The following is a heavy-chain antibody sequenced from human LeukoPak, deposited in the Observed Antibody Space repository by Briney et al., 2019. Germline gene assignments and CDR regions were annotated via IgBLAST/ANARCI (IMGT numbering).Heavy chain of an antibody. D-gene: IGHD4-17*01. J-gene: IGHJ3*02. V-gene: IGHV3-33*01. CDR3: ARDQGVDYGDYEGVNETYAFDI. Sequence: LGRSLRLSCAASGFTFSSYGMHWVRQAPGKGLEWVAVIWYDGSNKYYADSVKGRFTISRDNSKNTLYLQMNSLRAEDTAVYYCARDQGVDYGDYEGVNETYAFDIWGQGTMVTVSS. CDR2: IWYDGSNK. CDR1: GFTFSSYG.